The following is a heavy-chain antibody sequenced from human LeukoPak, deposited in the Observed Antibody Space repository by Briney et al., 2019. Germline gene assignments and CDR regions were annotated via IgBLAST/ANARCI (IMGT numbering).Heavy chain of an antibody. D-gene: IGHD2-21*01. CDR3: ARIPPPWAAELMTNYWYFDL. J-gene: IGHJ2*01. V-gene: IGHV7-4-1*02. Sequence: ASVKVSCKASGYTFTSYAMNWVRQAPGQGLEWMGWINTNTGNPTYAQGFTGRFVFSLDTSVSTAYLQISSLKAEDTAVYYCARIPPPWAAELMTNYWYFDLWGRGTLVTVSS. CDR1: GYTFTSYA. CDR2: INTNTGNP.